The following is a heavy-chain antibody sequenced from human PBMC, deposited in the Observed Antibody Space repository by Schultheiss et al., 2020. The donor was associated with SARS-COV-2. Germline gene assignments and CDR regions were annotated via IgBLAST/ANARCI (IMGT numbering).Heavy chain of an antibody. Sequence: GESLKISCAASGFTFSSYGMHWVRQAPGKGLEWVSYISSSSSTIYYADSVKGRFTISRDNAKNSLYLQMNSLRAEDTALYYCAKDDYWGQGTLVTVSS. CDR3: AKDDY. J-gene: IGHJ4*02. V-gene: IGHV3-48*04. CDR1: GFTFSSYG. CDR2: ISSSSSTI.